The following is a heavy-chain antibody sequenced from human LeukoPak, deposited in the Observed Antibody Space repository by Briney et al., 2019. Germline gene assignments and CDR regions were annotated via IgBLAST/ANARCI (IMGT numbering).Heavy chain of an antibody. D-gene: IGHD1-20*01. Sequence: ASVTVSCKASGYTFTSYGISWVRQAPGQGLEWMGWINPNSGGTNYAQKFQGRVTMTRDTSISTAYMELSRLRSDDTAVYYCARGPEEYNWNVPYLFDYWGQGTLVTVSS. CDR1: GYTFTSYG. CDR3: ARGPEEYNWNVPYLFDY. CDR2: INPNSGGT. J-gene: IGHJ4*02. V-gene: IGHV1-2*02.